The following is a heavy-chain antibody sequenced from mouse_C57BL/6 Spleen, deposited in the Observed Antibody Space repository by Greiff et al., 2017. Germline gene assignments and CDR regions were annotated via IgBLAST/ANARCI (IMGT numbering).Heavy chain of an antibody. CDR3: TRPLIVPEV. CDR2: IDPETGGT. V-gene: IGHV1-15*01. Sequence: QVHVKQSGAELVRPGASVTLSCKASGYTFTDYEMHWVKQTPVHGLEWIGAIDPETGGTAYNQKFKGKAILTADKSSSTAYMELRSLTSEDSAVYYCTRPLIVPEVWGTGTTVTVSS. D-gene: IGHD6-1*01. CDR1: GYTFTDYE. J-gene: IGHJ1*03.